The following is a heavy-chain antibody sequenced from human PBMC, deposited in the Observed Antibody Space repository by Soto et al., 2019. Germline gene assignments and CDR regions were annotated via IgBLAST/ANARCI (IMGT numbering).Heavy chain of an antibody. CDR1: EYSFTTYW. V-gene: IGHV5-51*01. CDR2: IYPGDSDT. D-gene: IGHD3-10*01. J-gene: IGHJ5*02. Sequence: PGESLKISCKGSEYSFTTYWIVWVRQMPGKGLEWMGIIYPGDSDTRYSPSFQGQVTVSADKSISTAYLQWSSLKASDTAMYYCARSTYYYAGLGFDPWGQGTLVTVSS. CDR3: ARSTYYYAGLGFDP.